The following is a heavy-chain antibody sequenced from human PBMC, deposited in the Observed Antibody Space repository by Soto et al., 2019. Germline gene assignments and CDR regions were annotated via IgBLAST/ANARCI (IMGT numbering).Heavy chain of an antibody. V-gene: IGHV1-18*01. D-gene: IGHD6-13*01. CDR1: GYTFSNHG. J-gene: IGHJ4*02. CDR3: ARDKVAGSSSWYYFDY. Sequence: ASVKVSCKASGYTFSNHGITWVRQAPGQGLEWMGWIGAYNGNTHYTQSLQGRVTMTTDTSTSTAYMELNSLRSEDTAVYYCARDKVAGSSSWYYFDYWSQGTLVTVSS. CDR2: IGAYNGNT.